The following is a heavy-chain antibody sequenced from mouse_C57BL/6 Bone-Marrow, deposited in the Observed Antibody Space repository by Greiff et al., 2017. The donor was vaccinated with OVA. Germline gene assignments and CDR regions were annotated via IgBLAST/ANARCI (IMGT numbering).Heavy chain of an antibody. V-gene: IGHV1-53*01. D-gene: IGHD2-5*01. J-gene: IGHJ2*01. CDR3: ARDDYSNYYFDY. CDR1: GYTFTSYW. Sequence: VKVVESGTELVKPGASVKLSCKASGYTFTSYWMHWVKQRPGQGLEWIGNINPSNGGTNYNEKFKSKATLTVDKSSSTAYMQLSSLTSEDSAVYYCARDDYSNYYFDYWGQGTTLTVSS. CDR2: INPSNGGT.